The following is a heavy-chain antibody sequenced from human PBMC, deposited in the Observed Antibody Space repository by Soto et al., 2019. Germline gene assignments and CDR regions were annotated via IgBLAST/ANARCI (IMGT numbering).Heavy chain of an antibody. CDR2: ISPNSEKT. CDR1: GYAFSNFG. V-gene: IGHV1-18*01. CDR3: TKDAKFEDIYTGFFFNAL. D-gene: IGHD2-15*01. Sequence: ASVKVSCKASGYAFSNFGISWVRQAPGEGLEWMGWISPNSEKTKIAQRFQGRVTMTTDISTSTSYLELRGLTSDDTAVYYCTKDAKFEDIYTGFFFNALWGRGTPLPVSS. J-gene: IGHJ4*02.